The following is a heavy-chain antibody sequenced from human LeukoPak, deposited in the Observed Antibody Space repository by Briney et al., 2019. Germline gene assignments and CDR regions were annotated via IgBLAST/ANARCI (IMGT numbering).Heavy chain of an antibody. CDR2: INHSGST. CDR1: GGSFSGYY. J-gene: IGHJ4*02. Sequence: PSETLSLTCAVYGGSFSGYYWSWIRQPPGKGLEWIGEINHSGSTNYNPSLKSRVTISVDTSKNQFSLKLSSVTAADTAVYYCARLPDYGDSSFDYWGQGTLVTVSS. D-gene: IGHD4-17*01. V-gene: IGHV4-34*01. CDR3: ARLPDYGDSSFDY.